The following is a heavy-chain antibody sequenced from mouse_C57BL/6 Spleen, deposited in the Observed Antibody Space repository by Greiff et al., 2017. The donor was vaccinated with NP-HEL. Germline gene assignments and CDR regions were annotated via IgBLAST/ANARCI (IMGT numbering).Heavy chain of an antibody. Sequence: VQLQQPGAELVMPGASVKLSCKASGYTFTSYWMHWVKQRPGQGLEWIGEIDPSDSYTNYNQKFKGKSTLTVDKSSSTAYMQLSSLTSEDSAVYYCARWGLRRGYYAMDYWGQGTSVTVSS. CDR1: GYTFTSYW. D-gene: IGHD2-4*01. CDR2: IDPSDSYT. V-gene: IGHV1-69*01. J-gene: IGHJ4*01. CDR3: ARWGLRRGYYAMDY.